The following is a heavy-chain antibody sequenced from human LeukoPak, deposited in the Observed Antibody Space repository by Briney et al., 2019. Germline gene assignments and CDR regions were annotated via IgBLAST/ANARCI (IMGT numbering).Heavy chain of an antibody. J-gene: IGHJ4*02. CDR3: ARQAYHYGSGSYYYYFDY. Sequence: SETLSLTCTVSGGSISSYYWCWIRQPPGKGLEWIGYIYYSGSTKYNPSLKSRVTISIDTSKNQFSLKLSSVTAADTAMYYCARQAYHYGSGSYYYYFDYWGQGTLVTVSS. CDR2: IYYSGST. CDR1: GGSISSYY. D-gene: IGHD3-10*01. V-gene: IGHV4-59*08.